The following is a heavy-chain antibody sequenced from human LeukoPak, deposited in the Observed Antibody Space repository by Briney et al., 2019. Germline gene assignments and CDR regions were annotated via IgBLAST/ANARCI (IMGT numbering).Heavy chain of an antibody. J-gene: IGHJ4*02. D-gene: IGHD6-13*01. CDR2: ISYSGST. CDR3: ARLEPAAGTSFDY. CDR1: GASISSSGYY. Sequence: SETLSLTCTVSGASISSSGYYWSWIWQPPGKGLEWIGYISYSGSTNYNPSLKSRVTISVDTSKNQFSLKLSSVTAADTAVYYCARLEPAAGTSFDYWGQGTLVTVSS. V-gene: IGHV4-61*05.